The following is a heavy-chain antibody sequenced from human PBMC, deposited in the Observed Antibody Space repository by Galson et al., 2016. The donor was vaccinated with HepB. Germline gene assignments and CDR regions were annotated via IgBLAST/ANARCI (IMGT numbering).Heavy chain of an antibody. Sequence: SLRLSCAASGLAFSSFGMHWVRQAPGKGLEWVAFICYDGNQKYYAASVKGRFTISRDNSKNTLYLQMNSLRAEDTAVYYCAREGVDQVGMDVWGQGTTVTVSS. V-gene: IGHV3-33*01. CDR1: GLAFSSFG. CDR3: AREGVDQVGMDV. CDR2: ICYDGNQK. J-gene: IGHJ6*02.